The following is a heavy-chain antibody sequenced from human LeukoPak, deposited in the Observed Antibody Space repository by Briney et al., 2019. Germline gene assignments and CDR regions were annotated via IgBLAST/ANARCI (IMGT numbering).Heavy chain of an antibody. J-gene: IGHJ6*02. V-gene: IGHV1-69*04. CDR3: ARGPRKGYDILTSDYYYGMDV. CDR1: GGTFSSFG. D-gene: IGHD3-9*01. CDR2: IIPILGIA. Sequence: SVKVSCKASGGTFSSFGFSWVRQAPGQGLEWMGRIIPILGIANYAQKFQGRVTITPDKSTSTAYMELSSLRSEDTDVYYCARGPRKGYDILTSDYYYGMDVWGQGTTVTASS.